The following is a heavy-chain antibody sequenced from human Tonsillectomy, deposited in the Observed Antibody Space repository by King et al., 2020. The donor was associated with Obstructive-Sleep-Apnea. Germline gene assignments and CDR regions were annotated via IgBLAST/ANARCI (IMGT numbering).Heavy chain of an antibody. CDR1: GYTFTSYY. J-gene: IGHJ4*02. CDR2: INPSGGST. V-gene: IGHV1-46*01. Sequence: VQLVESGAEVKKPGASVKVSCKASGYTFTSYYMNWVRQAPGQGLEWMGIINPSGGSTTYAQKFQGRVTMTRDTSTSTVYIELSSLRSEDTAVYYCANGEGLGYFDYWGQGTLVTVSS. D-gene: IGHD3-10*01. CDR3: ANGEGLGYFDY.